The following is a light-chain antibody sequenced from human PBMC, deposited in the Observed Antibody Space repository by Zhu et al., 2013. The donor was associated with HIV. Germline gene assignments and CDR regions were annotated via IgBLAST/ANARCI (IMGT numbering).Light chain of an antibody. CDR3: QVWDTSSDHRYV. CDR2: DNS. Sequence: SYELTQPPSVSVAPGKTARIPCGGNNIGSKSVHWYQQKPGQAPVLVIYDNSDRPSGIPERFSGSNSGNTATLTISRVEAGDEADYYCQVWDTSSDHRYVFGTGTTVTV. J-gene: IGLJ1*01. CDR1: NIGSKS. V-gene: IGLV3-21*04.